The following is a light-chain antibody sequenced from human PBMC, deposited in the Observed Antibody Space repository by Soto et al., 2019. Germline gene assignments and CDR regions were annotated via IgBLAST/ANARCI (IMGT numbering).Light chain of an antibody. CDR3: GAYAATYTYV. Sequence: QSVLTQPASVSGSPGQSITISCTGTSSDVGKYNLFSGYQQHPGKAPKVMILQGYKRPSGVSNRFSGSKFGNTASLTISGLQAEDEAEYYCGAYAATYTYVFGTGTKVTVL. J-gene: IGLJ1*01. V-gene: IGLV2-23*01. CDR1: SSDVGKYNL. CDR2: QGY.